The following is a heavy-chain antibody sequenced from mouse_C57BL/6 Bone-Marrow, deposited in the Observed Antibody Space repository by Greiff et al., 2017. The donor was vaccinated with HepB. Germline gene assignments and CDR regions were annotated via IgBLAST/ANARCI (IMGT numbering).Heavy chain of an antibody. CDR2: INPNTGGT. V-gene: IGHV1-22*01. D-gene: IGHD1-1*01. J-gene: IGHJ3*01. CDR3: ARSPFTTVARFAY. CDR1: GYTFTDYN. Sequence: VESGASVQMSCKASGYTFTDYNMHWVKQSHGQSLEWIGYINPNTGGTSYNQKFKGKATLTVNKSSSTAYMELRSLTSEDSAVYYCARSPFTTVARFAYWGQGTLVTVSA.